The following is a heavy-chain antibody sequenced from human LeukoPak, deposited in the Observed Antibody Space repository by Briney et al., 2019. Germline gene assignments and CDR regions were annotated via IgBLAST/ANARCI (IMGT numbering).Heavy chain of an antibody. J-gene: IGHJ4*02. Sequence: GGSLRLSCAASGFTDSSNYMSWVRQAPGKGLEWVSVIYSGGSTYYADSVKGRFTIPRDNSKNTLYLQMNSLRAEDTAVYYCARVAYGDYGFEYWGQGTLVTVSS. CDR2: IYSGGST. CDR3: ARVAYGDYGFEY. V-gene: IGHV3-66*01. CDR1: GFTDSSNY. D-gene: IGHD4-17*01.